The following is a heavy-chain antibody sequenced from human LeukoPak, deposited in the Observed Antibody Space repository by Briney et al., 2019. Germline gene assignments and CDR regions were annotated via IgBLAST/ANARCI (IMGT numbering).Heavy chain of an antibody. V-gene: IGHV3-48*01. CDR2: ISSSSRTI. D-gene: IGHD1-26*01. CDR1: GFTFSDYS. J-gene: IGHJ4*02. Sequence: GGSLRLSCAASGFTFSDYSMNWVRQAPGKGLEWLSYISSSSRTIYYADSVRGRFTVSRDNAKDSLYLQMNSLRAEDTAVYYCAKDRVGATEYFDYWGQGTLVTVSS. CDR3: AKDRVGATEYFDY.